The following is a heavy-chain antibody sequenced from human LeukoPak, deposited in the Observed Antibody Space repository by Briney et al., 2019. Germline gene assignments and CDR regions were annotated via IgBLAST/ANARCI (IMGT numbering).Heavy chain of an antibody. CDR3: AKFHAVTIGPVAIDY. CDR2: IYSGGST. J-gene: IGHJ4*02. V-gene: IGHV3-53*01. CDR1: GFTVSSNY. D-gene: IGHD4-17*01. Sequence: PGGSLRLSCAASGFTVSSNYMSWVRQAPGKGLEWVSVIYSGGSTYYADSVKGRFTISRDNSKNTLYLQMNSLRAEDTAVYYCAKFHAVTIGPVAIDYWGQGTLVTVSS.